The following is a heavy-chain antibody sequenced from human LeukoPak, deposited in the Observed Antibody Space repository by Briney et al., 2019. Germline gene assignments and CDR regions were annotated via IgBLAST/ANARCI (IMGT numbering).Heavy chain of an antibody. D-gene: IGHD3-10*01. V-gene: IGHV1-2*02. CDR3: ARAYGSGTSYHPDY. CDR2: INPNSGGT. Sequence: ASVKVSCKASGYTFTAYYMYWVRQAPGQGLEWMGWINPNSGGTNSSRKFQDRVTLTRDTSISTAYMELSSLRSDDTAVYYCARAYGSGTSYHPDYWGQGTLVTVSS. CDR1: GYTFTAYY. J-gene: IGHJ4*02.